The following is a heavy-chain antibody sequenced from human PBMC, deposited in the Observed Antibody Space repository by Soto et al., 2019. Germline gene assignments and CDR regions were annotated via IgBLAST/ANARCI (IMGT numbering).Heavy chain of an antibody. CDR3: ATGSFTSTGGRIGYHYNAMDV. J-gene: IGHJ6*02. Sequence: SVKVSCKSSGGTFSSHSINWVRQAPGQGLEWMGGIIPIFGPANFAKKFQGRVTITADESTTTAYMELSTLTSEDTAVYYCATGSFTSTGGRIGYHYNAMDVWGQGTTVTVSS. D-gene: IGHD1-1*01. CDR2: IIPIFGPA. CDR1: GGTFSSHS. V-gene: IGHV1-69*13.